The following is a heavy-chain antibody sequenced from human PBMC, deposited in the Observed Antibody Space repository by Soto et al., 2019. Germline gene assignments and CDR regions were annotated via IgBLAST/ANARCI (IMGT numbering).Heavy chain of an antibody. D-gene: IGHD4-17*01. CDR2: IYSTGST. J-gene: IGHJ4*01. V-gene: IGHV3-66*01. Sequence: EVKLVESGGGLVQPGGSLRLSCAASGVTVSNNYMTWVRQAPGKGLELVSSIYSTGSTFYADSVKGRFTISRDNSKNTLYLQMNSLRVEDTAVYYCARNVPVTTLGYWGHGNLVTVSS. CDR3: ARNVPVTTLGY. CDR1: GVTVSNNY.